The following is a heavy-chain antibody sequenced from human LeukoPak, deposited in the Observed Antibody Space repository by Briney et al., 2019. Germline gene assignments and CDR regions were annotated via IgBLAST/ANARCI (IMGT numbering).Heavy chain of an antibody. D-gene: IGHD3-22*01. CDR1: GYTFTTYN. J-gene: IGHJ5*02. CDR3: ARAITMISMWNWFDP. V-gene: IGHV1-18*01. CDR2: ISGYNGNT. Sequence: GASVTVSCKASGYTFTTYNINWVRQAPGHGLEWMGWISGYNGNTNYAQKLQGRVTMTTDTSTSTAYMELSSLRSEDTAVYYCARAITMISMWNWFDPWGQGTLVTVSS.